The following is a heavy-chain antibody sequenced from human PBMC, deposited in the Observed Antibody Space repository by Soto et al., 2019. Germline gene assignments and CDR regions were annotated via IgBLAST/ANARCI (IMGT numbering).Heavy chain of an antibody. V-gene: IGHV3-11*01. J-gene: IGHJ4*02. Sequence: QVQLVESGGGLVRPGGSLRLSCAASGFTFSDYYMSWIRQSPGKGLEWFALMSSSGTNVFYADSVKGRFTISRDNAKNSLFLQMDSLKAEDTAVYYCATSRVFDFWGLGTLVSVSS. CDR2: MSSSGTNV. CDR3: ATSRVFDF. CDR1: GFTFSDYY.